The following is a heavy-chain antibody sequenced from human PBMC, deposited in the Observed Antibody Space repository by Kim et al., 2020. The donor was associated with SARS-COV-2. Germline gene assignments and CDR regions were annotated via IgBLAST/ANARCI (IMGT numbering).Heavy chain of an antibody. CDR3: AIPLRDGYQGGAFDI. V-gene: IGHV5-51*01. Sequence: GESLKISCKGSGYSFTSYWIGWVRQMPGKGLEWMGIIYPGDSDTRYSPSFQGQVTISADKSISTAYLQWSSLKASDTAMYYCAIPLRDGYQGGAFDIWGQGTMVTVSS. J-gene: IGHJ3*02. D-gene: IGHD5-12*01. CDR2: IYPGDSDT. CDR1: GYSFTSYW.